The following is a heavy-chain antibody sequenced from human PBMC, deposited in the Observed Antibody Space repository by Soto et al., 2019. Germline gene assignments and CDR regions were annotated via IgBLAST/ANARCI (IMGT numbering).Heavy chain of an antibody. D-gene: IGHD3-10*01. CDR1: GGSFSGYY. J-gene: IGHJ6*02. V-gene: IGHV4-34*01. Sequence: SETLSLTCAVYGGSFSGYYWSWIRQPPGKGPEWIGEINHSGSTNYNPSLKSRVTISVDTSKNQFSLKLSSVTAADTAVYYCARGWGTMVRGVILVDYYGMDVWGQGTTVTVSS. CDR3: ARGWGTMVRGVILVDYYGMDV. CDR2: INHSGST.